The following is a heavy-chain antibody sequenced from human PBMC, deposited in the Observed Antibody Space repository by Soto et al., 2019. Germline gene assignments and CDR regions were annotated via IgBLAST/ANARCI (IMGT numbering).Heavy chain of an antibody. J-gene: IGHJ5*02. CDR3: AKDRWFGELSIFGTEKNWFDP. Sequence: PGGSLRLSCAASGFTFSSYATSWVRQAPGKGLEWVSAISGSGGSTYYADSVKGRFTISRDNSKNTLYLQMNSLRAEDTAVYYCAKDRWFGELSIFGTEKNWFDPWGQGTLVTVSS. D-gene: IGHD3-10*01. V-gene: IGHV3-23*01. CDR2: ISGSGGST. CDR1: GFTFSSYA.